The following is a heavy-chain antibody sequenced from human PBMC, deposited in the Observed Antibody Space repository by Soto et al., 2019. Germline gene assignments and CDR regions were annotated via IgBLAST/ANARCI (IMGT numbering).Heavy chain of an antibody. D-gene: IGHD2-21*01. CDR3: VSLMWYRPY. CDR2: INKDGSTT. J-gene: IGHJ4*02. Sequence: PGGSLRLSCAFSGFTFSNYWMHLVRQAPGKGLLYLSYINKDGSTTNYASVKGRFTISRDDSNNCLYLEMSSLKSEDTAVYYCVSLMWYRPYWGQGTLVTVS. CDR1: GFTFSNYW. V-gene: IGHV3-74*01.